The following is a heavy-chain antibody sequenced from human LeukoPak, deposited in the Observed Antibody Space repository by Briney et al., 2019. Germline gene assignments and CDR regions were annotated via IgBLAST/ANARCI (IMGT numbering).Heavy chain of an antibody. D-gene: IGHD3-22*01. CDR3: ARGESYDSSGYYLRRGGNFDY. Sequence: PSETLSLTCTVSGGSISSYYWSWIRQPPGKGLEWIGYIYYSGSTNYNPSLKSRVTISVDTSKSQFSLKLSSVTAADTAVYYCARGESYDSSGYYLRRGGNFDYWGQGTLVTVSS. CDR1: GGSISSYY. CDR2: IYYSGST. V-gene: IGHV4-59*01. J-gene: IGHJ4*02.